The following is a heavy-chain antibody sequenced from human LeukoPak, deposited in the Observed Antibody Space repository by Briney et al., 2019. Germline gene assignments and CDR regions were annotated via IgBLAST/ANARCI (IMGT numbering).Heavy chain of an antibody. CDR3: ARVNLYYCSSTSCYGERGYYYYYYGMDV. V-gene: IGHV3-30-3*01. Sequence: HPGGSLRLSCAASGFSVRDYAMHWVRQAPGKGLEWVAVISYDGSNKYYADSVKGRFTISRDNAKNSLYLQMNSLRAEDTAVYYCARVNLYYCSSTSCYGERGYYYYYYGMDVWGQGTTVTVSS. CDR2: ISYDGSNK. D-gene: IGHD2-2*01. CDR1: GFSVRDYA. J-gene: IGHJ6*02.